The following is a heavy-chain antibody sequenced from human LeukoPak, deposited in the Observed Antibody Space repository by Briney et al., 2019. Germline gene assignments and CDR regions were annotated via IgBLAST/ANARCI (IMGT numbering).Heavy chain of an antibody. J-gene: IGHJ3*02. CDR3: AKGRLWFGELSNGNAFDI. CDR2: ISGSGGST. Sequence: GGSLRLSCAASGFTFSSYAMSWVRQAPGKGLEWVSAISGSGGSTYYADSVKGRFTISRDNSKNTLYLQMNSLRAEDTAVYYCAKGRLWFGELSNGNAFDIWGQGTMVTVSS. CDR1: GFTFSSYA. V-gene: IGHV3-23*01. D-gene: IGHD3-10*01.